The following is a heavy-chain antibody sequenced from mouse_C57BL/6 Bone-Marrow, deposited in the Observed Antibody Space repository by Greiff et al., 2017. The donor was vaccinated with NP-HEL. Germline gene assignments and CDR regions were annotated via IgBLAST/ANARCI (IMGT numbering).Heavy chain of an antibody. CDR1: GFSLTSYG. D-gene: IGHD1-1*01. Sequence: VKLMESGPGLVQPSQSLSITCTVSGFSLTSYGVHWVRQSPGKGLEWLGVIWSGGSTDYNAAFISRLSISKDNSKSQVFFKMNSLQADDTAIYYCARKTYYYGSSHAMDYWGQGTSVTVSS. V-gene: IGHV2-2*01. CDR3: ARKTYYYGSSHAMDY. CDR2: IWSGGST. J-gene: IGHJ4*01.